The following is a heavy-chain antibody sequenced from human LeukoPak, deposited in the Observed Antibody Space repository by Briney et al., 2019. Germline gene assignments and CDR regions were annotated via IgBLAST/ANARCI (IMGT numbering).Heavy chain of an antibody. CDR2: IYVSGST. J-gene: IGHJ3*02. CDR1: GGSISSYY. CDR3: AKDLQTMVIGGAFDI. V-gene: IGHV4-4*07. Sequence: SETLSLTCTVSGGSISSYYWSWIRQPAGKGLEWIGRIYVSGSTNYNPSLKSRVTMSVDTSKNQFSLKLSSVTAADTAVYYCAKDLQTMVIGGAFDIWGQGTMATVSS. D-gene: IGHD3-10*01.